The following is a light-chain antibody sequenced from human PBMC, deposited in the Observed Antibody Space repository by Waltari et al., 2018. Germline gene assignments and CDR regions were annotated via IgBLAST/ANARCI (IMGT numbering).Light chain of an antibody. CDR2: VTSGGSH. V-gene: IGLV4-69*01. CDR3: QTWDTGGVV. CDR1: SGHRSYD. Sequence: QVVLTQSPSASALLGDSVNLPCILSSGHRSYDIAWHQQRPEKGPRYLMKVTSGGSHIKGDGISNRFSGSSSGAEHYLTISSLQSEDEADYYCQTWDTGGVVFGVGTRLTAL. J-gene: IGLJ3*02.